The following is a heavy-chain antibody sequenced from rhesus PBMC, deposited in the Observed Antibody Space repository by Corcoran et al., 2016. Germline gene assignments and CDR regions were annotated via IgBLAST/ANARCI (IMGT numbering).Heavy chain of an antibody. Sequence: QVQLQESGPGLVKPSETLSLTCTVSGASISSYWWSWIRQPPGKGLEWIGEINGNSGNTNSHPSLKSRVTISRGTSKKQFSLRLTSVTAADTAVYYCAIGASSGLATDYWGQGVLVAVSA. D-gene: IGHD6-31*01. CDR3: AIGASSGLATDY. CDR1: GASISSYW. J-gene: IGHJ4*01. V-gene: IGHV4-80*01. CDR2: INGNSGNT.